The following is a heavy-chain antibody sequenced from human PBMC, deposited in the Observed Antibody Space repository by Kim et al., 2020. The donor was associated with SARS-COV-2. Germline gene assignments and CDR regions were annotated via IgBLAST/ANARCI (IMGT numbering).Heavy chain of an antibody. CDR3: TRDLGDGYHYNDD. Sequence: ASVKVSRKVSGYTFSNHVMHWMRQAPGQRLEWMGWVNPGNGNTKYSQKFQDRITITRDTPASTAYMELSSLTFEDTAVYYCTRDLGDGYHYNDDWGQGTLVTVSS. J-gene: IGHJ4*02. D-gene: IGHD5-18*01. CDR1: GYTFSNHV. V-gene: IGHV1-3*01. CDR2: VNPGNGNT.